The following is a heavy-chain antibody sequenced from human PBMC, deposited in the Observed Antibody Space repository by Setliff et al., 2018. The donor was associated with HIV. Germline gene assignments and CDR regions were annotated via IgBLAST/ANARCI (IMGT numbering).Heavy chain of an antibody. D-gene: IGHD4-4*01. J-gene: IGHJ4*02. CDR3: ARQLDYTNGRYFDY. CDR2: TDASGDT. Sequence: SETLSLTCTVSGDSIKSHHWSWIRQPAGKGLEWLAYTDASGDTNYNPSLRGRVIVSLDTSNNQFSLNLNSVTAADTAVYYCARQLDYTNGRYFDYWGPGTLVTVSS. CDR1: GDSIKSHH. V-gene: IGHV4-4*09.